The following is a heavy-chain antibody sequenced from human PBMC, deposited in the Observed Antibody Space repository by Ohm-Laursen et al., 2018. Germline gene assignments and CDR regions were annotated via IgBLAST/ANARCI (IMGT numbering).Heavy chain of an antibody. Sequence: TQTLTLTCTVSGFSLNNTRVGVSWIRQPPGKALEWLAHIFSPDEKSYRTSLRSRLTVSKDTSKSQVVLTMTNMDPVDTATYYCARIRWQRLPYFDYWGQGTLVTVSS. J-gene: IGHJ4*02. D-gene: IGHD6-25*01. CDR1: GFSLNNTRVG. V-gene: IGHV2-26*01. CDR2: IFSPDEK. CDR3: ARIRWQRLPYFDY.